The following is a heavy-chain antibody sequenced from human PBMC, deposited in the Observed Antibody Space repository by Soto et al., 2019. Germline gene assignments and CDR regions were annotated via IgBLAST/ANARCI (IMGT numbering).Heavy chain of an antibody. D-gene: IGHD3-10*01. CDR2: INPNSGGT. CDR3: AREYITMVRGVIITDWFDP. Sequence: ASVKVSCKASGYTFTGYYMHWVRQAPGQGLEWMGWINPNSGGTNYAQKFQGWVTMTRDTSISTAYMELSRLRSDDTAVYYCAREYITMVRGVIITDWFDPWGQGTLVTVS. J-gene: IGHJ5*02. V-gene: IGHV1-2*04. CDR1: GYTFTGYY.